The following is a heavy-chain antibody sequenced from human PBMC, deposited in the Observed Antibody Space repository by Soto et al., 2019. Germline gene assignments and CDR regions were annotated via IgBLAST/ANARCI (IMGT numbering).Heavy chain of an antibody. D-gene: IGHD2-15*01. Sequence: SETLSLTCTVSGGSISSSSYYWGWIRQPPGKGLEWIGSIYYSGSTYYNPSLKSRVTISVDTSKNQFSLKLSSVTAADTAVYYCARCPGHCSGGSCYSGLFDYWGQGTLVTVSS. CDR3: ARCPGHCSGGSCYSGLFDY. J-gene: IGHJ4*02. CDR2: IYYSGST. CDR1: GGSISSSSYY. V-gene: IGHV4-39*07.